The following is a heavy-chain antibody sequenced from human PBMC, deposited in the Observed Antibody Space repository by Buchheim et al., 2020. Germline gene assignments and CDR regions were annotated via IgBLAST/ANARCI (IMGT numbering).Heavy chain of an antibody. Sequence: EVQLVQSGAEVKKAGESLRISCKGSGYSFTTYWIGWVRQMPGKGLEWMGIIYPHDSDTRYSPSFQGQVTISVDTSINTAYLQWSSLEASDTAIYYCARHRSLQYLDYWGQGTL. CDR1: GYSFTTYW. CDR3: ARHRSLQYLDY. CDR2: IYPHDSDT. J-gene: IGHJ4*02. V-gene: IGHV5-51*01. D-gene: IGHD3-16*02.